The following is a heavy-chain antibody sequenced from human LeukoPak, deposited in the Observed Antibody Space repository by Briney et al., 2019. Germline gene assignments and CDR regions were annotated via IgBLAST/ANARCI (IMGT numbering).Heavy chain of an antibody. V-gene: IGHV1-46*02. CDR1: GYTFNRYY. D-gene: IGHD3-16*01. CDR3: ARDLGGGWPQYYFDY. J-gene: IGHJ4*02. CDR2: INPSGGST. Sequence: ASVKVSCKASGYTFNRYYMHWVRQAPGQGLEWMGIINPSGGSTSYAQKFQGRVTMTRDTSTSKVYMELSSLRSEDTAVYYCARDLGGGWPQYYFDYWGQGTLVTVSS.